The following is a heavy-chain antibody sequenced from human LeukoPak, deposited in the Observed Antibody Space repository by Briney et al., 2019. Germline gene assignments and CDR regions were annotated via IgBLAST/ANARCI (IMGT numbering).Heavy chain of an antibody. D-gene: IGHD4-17*01. CDR2: ISDDGSNK. J-gene: IGHJ5*02. V-gene: IGHV3-30*18. Sequence: GGSLRLSCAASGFTFSSYGMHWVRQAPGKGLECVAVISDDGSNKYYADSVKGRFTISRDNSKNTLYLQMNSLRAEDTAVYYCAKDETTVTTGFDPWGQGTLVAVSS. CDR1: GFTFSSYG. CDR3: AKDETTVTTGFDP.